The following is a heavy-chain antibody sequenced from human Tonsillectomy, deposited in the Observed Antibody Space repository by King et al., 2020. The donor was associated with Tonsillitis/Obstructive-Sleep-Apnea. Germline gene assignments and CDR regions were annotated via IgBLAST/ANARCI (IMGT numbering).Heavy chain of an antibody. Sequence: QLQESGPGLVKPSETLSLTCTVSGGSISSYYWSWIRQPPGKGLEWIGYIYYSGSTNYNPSLKSRVTISVDTSKNQFSLMMSYVTAADTAVYYCASLYCGSTSCPWGPWFDPWGQGTLVTVSS. CDR3: ASLYCGSTSCPWGPWFDP. CDR1: GGSISSYY. CDR2: IYYSGST. V-gene: IGHV4-59*01. D-gene: IGHD2-2*01. J-gene: IGHJ5*02.